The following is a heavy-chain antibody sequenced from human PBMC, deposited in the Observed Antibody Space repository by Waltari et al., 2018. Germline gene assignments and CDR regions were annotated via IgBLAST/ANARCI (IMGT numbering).Heavy chain of an antibody. V-gene: IGHV1-3*01. CDR2: INAGNGNT. J-gene: IGHJ6*02. CDR1: GYTFTDYY. Sequence: VQLVQSGAEVKKPGATVKISCTASGYTFTDYYMHWVQQAPGKGLEWMGWINAGNGNTKYSQKFQGRVTITRDTSASTAYMELSSLRSEDTAVYYCARELYYGMDVWGQGTTVTVSS. CDR3: ARELYYGMDV.